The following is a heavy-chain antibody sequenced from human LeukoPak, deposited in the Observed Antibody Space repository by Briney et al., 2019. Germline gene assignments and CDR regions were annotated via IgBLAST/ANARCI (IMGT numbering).Heavy chain of an antibody. CDR1: GGSFSGYY. CDR3: ARGTHDYGDYGAIED. CDR2: INHSGST. J-gene: IGHJ4*02. D-gene: IGHD4-17*01. V-gene: IGHV4-34*09. Sequence: PSQTLSLTCAVYGGSFSGYYWSWIRQPPGKGLEWIGEINHSGSTNYNPSLKSRVTISVDTSKNQFSLKLTSVTAADTAVYYCARGTHDYGDYGAIEDWGQGTLVTVSS.